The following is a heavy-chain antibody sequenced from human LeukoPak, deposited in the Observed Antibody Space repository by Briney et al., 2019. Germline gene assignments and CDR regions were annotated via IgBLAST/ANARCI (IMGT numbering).Heavy chain of an antibody. CDR1: GFTFSSYA. Sequence: QSGGSLRLSCAASGFTFSSYAMSWVRQAPGKGLEWVSSISGSSGSGGSTYYADSVKGRVTISRDNSKNTLSLQMNSLRAEDTAVYYCAKSGLNRFDYWGQGTLVTVSS. J-gene: IGHJ4*02. CDR2: ISGSSGSGGST. D-gene: IGHD2-15*01. CDR3: AKSGLNRFDY. V-gene: IGHV3-23*01.